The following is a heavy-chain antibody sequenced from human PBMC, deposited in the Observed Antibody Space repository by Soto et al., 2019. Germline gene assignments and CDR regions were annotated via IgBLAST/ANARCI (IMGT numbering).Heavy chain of an antibody. J-gene: IGHJ6*02. CDR2: INPGNGDT. D-gene: IGHD2-2*01. V-gene: IGHV1-3*01. CDR1: GYSFTKYG. Sequence: ASVKVSCKTSGYSFTKYGLHWVRQAPGQRLEWMGWINPGNGDTKYSQKFQGRATITRDTSATTAYMELSSLRSEDSAVFYCARTXCSSTSCYNYYYYGMDVWGQGTTVTVSS. CDR3: ARTXCSSTSCYNYYYYGMDV.